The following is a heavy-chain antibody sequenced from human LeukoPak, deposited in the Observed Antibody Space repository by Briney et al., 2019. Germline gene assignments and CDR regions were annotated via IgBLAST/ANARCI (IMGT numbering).Heavy chain of an antibody. CDR3: ARLREIPVFGVVTKSTSYFDY. J-gene: IGHJ4*02. CDR1: GFTFSSYW. CDR2: INSDGSST. V-gene: IGHV3-74*01. Sequence: PGGSLRLSCAASGFTFSSYWMHWVRQAPGKGLVWVSRINSDGSSTSYADPVKGRFTISRDNAKNSLYLQMNSLRAEDTAVYYCARLREIPVFGVVTKSTSYFDYWGQGTLVTVSS. D-gene: IGHD3-3*01.